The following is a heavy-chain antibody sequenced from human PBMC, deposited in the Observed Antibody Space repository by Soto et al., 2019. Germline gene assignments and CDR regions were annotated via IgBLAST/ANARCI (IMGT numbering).Heavy chain of an antibody. D-gene: IGHD3-22*01. Sequence: GESLKISCKGSGYSFTSYWIGWVRQMPGKGLEWMGIIYPGDSDTRYSPSFQGQVTISADKSISTAYLQWSSLKASDTAMYYCARLRRSSGYYGAFDIWGQGTMVTVSS. CDR2: IYPGDSDT. J-gene: IGHJ3*02. CDR1: GYSFTSYW. CDR3: ARLRRSSGYYGAFDI. V-gene: IGHV5-51*01.